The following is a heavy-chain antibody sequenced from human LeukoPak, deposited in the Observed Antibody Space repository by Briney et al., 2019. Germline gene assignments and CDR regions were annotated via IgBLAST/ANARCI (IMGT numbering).Heavy chain of an antibody. Sequence: SETLSLTCTVSGGSISSYHWSWIRQPAGKGLEWIGRIYTSGSTNYNPSLKSRVTMSVDTSKNQFSLKLSSVTAADTAVYYCAREGRAWRWLQFWGQGTLVTVSS. CDR2: IYTSGST. J-gene: IGHJ4*02. V-gene: IGHV4-4*07. D-gene: IGHD5-24*01. CDR1: GGSISSYH. CDR3: AREGRAWRWLQF.